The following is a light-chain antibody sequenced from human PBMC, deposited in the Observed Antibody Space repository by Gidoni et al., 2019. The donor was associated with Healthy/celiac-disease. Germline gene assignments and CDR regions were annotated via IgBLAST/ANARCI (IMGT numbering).Light chain of an antibody. CDR1: KLGDKY. J-gene: IGLJ2*01. V-gene: IGLV3-1*01. CDR2: QDS. CDR3: QAWDSSNDLV. Sequence: SDELTQPPSVSVSPGQTASITFSGDKLGDKYACWYQQKPGQSPVLVIYQDSKRPSGIPDRFSSSNSVKTATLTISGTKAMDEADYCCQAWDSSNDLVFGGGTKLTVL.